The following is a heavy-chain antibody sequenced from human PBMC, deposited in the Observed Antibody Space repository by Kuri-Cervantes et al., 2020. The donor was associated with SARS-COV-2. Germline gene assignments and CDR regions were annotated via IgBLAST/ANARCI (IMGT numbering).Heavy chain of an antibody. CDR1: GFTFSSYA. CDR3: ARDPSFDI. V-gene: IGHV3-64*01. J-gene: IGHJ3*02. CDR2: ISSNGGST. Sequence: GGSLRLSCAASGFTFSSYATHWVRQAPGKGLEYVSAISSNGGSTYYANSVRGRFTISRDNSKNTLYLQMGSLRAEDMAVYYCARDPSFDIWGQETMVTVSS.